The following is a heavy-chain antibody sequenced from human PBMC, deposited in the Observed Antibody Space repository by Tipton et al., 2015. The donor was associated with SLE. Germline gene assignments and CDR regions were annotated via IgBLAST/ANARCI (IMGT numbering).Heavy chain of an antibody. CDR1: GGSVSSGSYY. Sequence: TLSLTCTVSGGSVSSGSYYWSWIRQPPGKGLEWIGYIYYSGSTNYNPSLKSRVTISVDTSKNQFSLKLSSVTAADTAVYYCARGDCSSTSCLDYWGQGTPVTVSS. D-gene: IGHD2-2*01. CDR3: ARGDCSSTSCLDY. J-gene: IGHJ4*02. CDR2: IYYSGST. V-gene: IGHV4-61*01.